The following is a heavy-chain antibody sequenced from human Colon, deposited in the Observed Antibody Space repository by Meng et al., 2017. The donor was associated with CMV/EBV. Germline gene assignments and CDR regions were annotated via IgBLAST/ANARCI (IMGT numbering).Heavy chain of an antibody. V-gene: IGHV4-34*01. D-gene: IGHD1-26*01. Sequence: SETLSLTCAVYGGSFSGYYWSWIRQPPGKGLEWIGEINHSGGTNYNPSLKSRVTISVDTSKNQFSLKLSSVTPEDTAVYYCARDLSGTYFHWGQGTLVTVSS. CDR3: ARDLSGTYFH. CDR2: INHSGGT. CDR1: GGSFSGYY. J-gene: IGHJ1*01.